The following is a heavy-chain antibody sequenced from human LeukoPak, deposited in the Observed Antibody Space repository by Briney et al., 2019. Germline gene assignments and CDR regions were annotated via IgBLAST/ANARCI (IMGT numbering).Heavy chain of an antibody. D-gene: IGHD1-26*01. J-gene: IGHJ4*02. V-gene: IGHV3-20*04. CDR2: INWNGGST. Sequence: PGGSLRLSCAASGFTFDDYGMSWVRQAPGKGLEWVSGINWNGGSTGYADSVKGRFTISRDNAKNSLYLQMNSLRAEDTAVYYCARGSFKGSYAVPYYFDYWGQGTLVTVSS. CDR3: ARGSFKGSYAVPYYFDY. CDR1: GFTFDDYG.